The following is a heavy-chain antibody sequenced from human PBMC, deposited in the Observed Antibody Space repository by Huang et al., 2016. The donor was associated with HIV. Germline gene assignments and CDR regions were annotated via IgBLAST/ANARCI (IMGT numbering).Heavy chain of an antibody. CDR1: GGSFISYA. CDR2: VIPIVGTA. J-gene: IGHJ6*02. Sequence: QVQLVQSGAEVKKPGSSVKVSCKASGGSFISYACRWVRQAPGQGLEGIGGVIPIVGTANCAQKFQGRVTITADESTSTAYMELSSLRSEDTAVYYCARDRWDLLVPTGSDYYYGMDVWGQGTTVTVSS. D-gene: IGHD2-15*01. CDR3: ARDRWDLLVPTGSDYYYGMDV. V-gene: IGHV1-69*01.